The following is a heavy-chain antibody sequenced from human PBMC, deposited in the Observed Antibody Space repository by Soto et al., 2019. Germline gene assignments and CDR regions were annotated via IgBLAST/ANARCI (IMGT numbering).Heavy chain of an antibody. V-gene: IGHV3-30*18. CDR2: ISYDGSYQ. J-gene: IGHJ4*02. CDR3: AKGGEVGGVLGDH. CDR1: GFAFNKFG. Sequence: QVQLAESGGGVVQPGTSLRLSCEASGFAFNKFGMHWVRQAPGKGLEWVAFISYDGSYQYYADSVQGRLTITRDNSMNTLNMQLNSLRREDTAVYYCAKGGEVGGVLGDHWGQGTLVTVSS. D-gene: IGHD1-26*01.